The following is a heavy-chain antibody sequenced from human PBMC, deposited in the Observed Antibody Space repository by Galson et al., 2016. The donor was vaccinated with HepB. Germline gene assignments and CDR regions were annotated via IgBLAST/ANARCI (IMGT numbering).Heavy chain of an antibody. CDR2: ISSDGSLT. Sequence: SLRLSCAASGFTFSSHGMSWVRQAPGKGPEWVSSISSDGSLTYYADSVKGRFTTSRDNSKNTLYVQLNSLRREDTAVYYCAKIAVLAMWYFDYWGQGTLVTVSS. D-gene: IGHD6-19*01. CDR3: AKIAVLAMWYFDY. J-gene: IGHJ4*02. V-gene: IGHV3-23*01. CDR1: GFTFSSHG.